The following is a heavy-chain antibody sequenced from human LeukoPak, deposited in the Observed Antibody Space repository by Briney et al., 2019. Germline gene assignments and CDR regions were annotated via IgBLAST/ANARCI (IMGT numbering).Heavy chain of an antibody. V-gene: IGHV1-69*01. CDR1: GGTFSIYA. CDR3: ARDQGHIVVVTATPRSDDAFDI. CDR2: IIPIFGTA. J-gene: IGHJ3*02. D-gene: IGHD2-21*02. Sequence: GASVKVSCKASGGTFSIYAISWVRQAPGQGLEWMGGIIPIFGTANYAQKFQGRVTITADESTSTAYMELSSLRSEDTAVYYCARDQGHIVVVTATPRSDDAFDIWGQGTMVTVSS.